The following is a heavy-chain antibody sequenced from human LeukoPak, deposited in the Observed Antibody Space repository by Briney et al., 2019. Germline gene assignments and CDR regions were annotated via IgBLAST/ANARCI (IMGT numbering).Heavy chain of an antibody. V-gene: IGHV3-30-3*01. CDR3: ATTYPGDCSGGSCYCEY. Sequence: PGGSLRLSCAASGFTFSSYAMPWVRQAPGKGLEWVAIISYDGSNKYYADSVKGRFTISKDNSKNTLYLQMNSLRAEDTAVYYCATTYPGDCSGGSCYCEYWGQGTLVTVSS. CDR2: ISYDGSNK. J-gene: IGHJ4*02. CDR1: GFTFSSYA. D-gene: IGHD2-15*01.